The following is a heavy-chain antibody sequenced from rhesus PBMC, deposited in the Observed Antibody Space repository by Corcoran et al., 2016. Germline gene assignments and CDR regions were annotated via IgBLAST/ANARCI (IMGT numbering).Heavy chain of an antibody. V-gene: IGHV4-147*01. D-gene: IGHD2-27*01. J-gene: IGHJ4*01. CDR3: AKVGYWSEDFDY. CDR1: GGPISSYW. Sequence: QVQLQESGPGVVKPSETLSLPCAVSGGPISSYWLGWIAHPPVKGLEWIEQIYGGSGSTSYNPSLKSRVTISSDTSKNQFSLKLSSVTAADTAVYYCAKVGYWSEDFDYWGQGVLVTVSS. CDR2: IYGGSGST.